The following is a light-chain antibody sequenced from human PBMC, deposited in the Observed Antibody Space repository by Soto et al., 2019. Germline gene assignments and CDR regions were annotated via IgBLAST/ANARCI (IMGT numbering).Light chain of an antibody. J-gene: IGKJ1*01. Sequence: DIQMTQSPSSLSTSVGDRVTITCRASQGLRNDLGWYQQKPGKAPKLLIYAASSLQSGVQSRFSGSGSGTDFTLTIRSLQPEDFATYYCKQSYSTPRTFGQGTKVDIK. CDR2: AAS. V-gene: IGKV1-39*01. CDR1: QGLRND. CDR3: KQSYSTPRT.